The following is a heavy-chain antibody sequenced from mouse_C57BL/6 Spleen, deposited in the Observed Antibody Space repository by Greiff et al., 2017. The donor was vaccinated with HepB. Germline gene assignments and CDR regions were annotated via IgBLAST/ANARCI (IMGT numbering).Heavy chain of an antibody. V-gene: IGHV1-82*01. CDR3: ARESYGNYAMDY. J-gene: IGHJ4*01. Sequence: VKLQESGPELVKPGASVKISCKASGYAFSSSWMNWVKQRPGKGLEWIGRIYPGDGDTNYNGKFKGKATLTADKSSSTAYMQLSSLTSEDSAVYVCARESYGNYAMDYWGQGTSVTVSS. CDR2: IYPGDGDT. CDR1: GYAFSSSW. D-gene: IGHD2-1*01.